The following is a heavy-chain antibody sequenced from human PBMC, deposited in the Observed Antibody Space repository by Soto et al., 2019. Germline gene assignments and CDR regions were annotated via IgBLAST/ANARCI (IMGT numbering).Heavy chain of an antibody. D-gene: IGHD3-9*01. J-gene: IGHJ4*02. V-gene: IGHV4-61*01. Sequence: SVPKSLTWPVSGGTIIGDSCCWSRNRQPPGKGLEWIGSIYYGGSTNSNPSLESRVTISLDTSKNQFSLKLSSVTAADTAVYYCAGTIEYYFDYWGQGTLVTVSS. CDR2: IYYGGST. CDR3: AGTIEYYFDY. CDR1: GGTIIGDSCC.